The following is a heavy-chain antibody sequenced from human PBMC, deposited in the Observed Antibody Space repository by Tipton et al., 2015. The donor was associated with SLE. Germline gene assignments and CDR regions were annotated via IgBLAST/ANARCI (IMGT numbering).Heavy chain of an antibody. J-gene: IGHJ2*01. D-gene: IGHD5-18*01. CDR1: GGSITSNKW. V-gene: IGHV4-4*02. CDR2: ISHSGDT. CDR3: ARTAGRSVKLWYFDL. Sequence: TLSLTCGVSGGSITSNKWWTWVRQSPGKGLEWIGEISHSGDTDYNPSLKSRVTMSVDTSKNQFSLKLSSVTAADTAVYYCARTAGRSVKLWYFDLWGRGTLVTVSS.